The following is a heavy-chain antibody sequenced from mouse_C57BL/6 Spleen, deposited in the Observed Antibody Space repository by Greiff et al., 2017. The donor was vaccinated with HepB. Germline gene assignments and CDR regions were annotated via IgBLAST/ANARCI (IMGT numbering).Heavy chain of an antibody. CDR2: IDPNSGGT. D-gene: IGHD2-3*01. Sequence: VQLQQSGAELVKPGASVKLSCKASGYTFTSYWMHWVKQRPGRGLEWIGRIDPNSGGTKYNEKFKSKATLTVDKPSSTAYMQISSLTSEDSAVYYCARTDGYYAMDYWGQGTSVTVSS. CDR1: GYTFTSYW. CDR3: ARTDGYYAMDY. V-gene: IGHV1-72*01. J-gene: IGHJ4*01.